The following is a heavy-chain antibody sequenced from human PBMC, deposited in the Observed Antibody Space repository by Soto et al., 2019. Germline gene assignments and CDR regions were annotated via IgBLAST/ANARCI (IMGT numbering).Heavy chain of an antibody. CDR3: AMDLYGGSSRFDY. D-gene: IGHD2-15*01. CDR1: GFTFSNNG. V-gene: IGHV3-30*03. CDR2: ISSDGLNK. J-gene: IGHJ4*02. Sequence: QVQPVESGGGAVQPGRSLRLSCAASGFTFSNNGIHWVRQAPGKGLEWVAVISSDGLNKYYADSVKGRFTISRDNSKNTLFLQMNSLRVEDTAVYYCAMDLYGGSSRFDYWGQGTLVTVSS.